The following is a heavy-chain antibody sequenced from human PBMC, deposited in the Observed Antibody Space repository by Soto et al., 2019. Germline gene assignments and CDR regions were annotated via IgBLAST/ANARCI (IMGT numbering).Heavy chain of an antibody. CDR1: GFPFTAYG. CDR2: ISHDGSNK. Sequence: QVQLVESGGGVVQPGRSLRLSCAASGFPFTAYGMHWVREGPDKGLEWVALISHDGSNKFYADSVKGRFTISRDNSKNTLYLHLNSLTPEDTALYYCVGGQYYFDYRGQGTLVVVSS. D-gene: IGHD3-10*01. CDR3: VGGQYYFDY. J-gene: IGHJ4*02. V-gene: IGHV3-30*03.